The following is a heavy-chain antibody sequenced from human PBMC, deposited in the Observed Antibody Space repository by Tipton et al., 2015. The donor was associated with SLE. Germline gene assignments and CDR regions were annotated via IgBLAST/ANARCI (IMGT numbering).Heavy chain of an antibody. J-gene: IGHJ4*02. V-gene: IGHV3-33*06. Sequence: SLRLPCAASGFTFTTYVMHWVRQAPGKGLEWVAVISYDGSYQNYADSVKGRFTISRDNYKNMLYLQMNSLRAEDTAVYYCAKDTPHFYWGQGTLVTVSS. CDR2: ISYDGSYQ. CDR1: GFTFTTYV. CDR3: AKDTPHFY.